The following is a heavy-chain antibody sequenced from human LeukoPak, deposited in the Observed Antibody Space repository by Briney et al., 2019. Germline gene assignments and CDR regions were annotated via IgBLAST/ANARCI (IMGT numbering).Heavy chain of an antibody. CDR2: MNPNSGNT. Sequence: ASVKVSCKASGYTFTSYDINWVRQATGQGLEWMGWMNPNSGNTGYAQKFQGRVTMTRDTSISTAYMELSRLRSDDTAVYYCTRAAYDFWSGYFHWGQGTLVTVSS. D-gene: IGHD3-3*01. CDR3: TRAAYDFWSGYFH. V-gene: IGHV1-8*01. CDR1: GYTFTSYD. J-gene: IGHJ4*02.